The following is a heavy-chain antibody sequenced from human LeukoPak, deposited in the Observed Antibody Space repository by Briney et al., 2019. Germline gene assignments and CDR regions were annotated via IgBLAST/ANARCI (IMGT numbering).Heavy chain of an antibody. CDR1: SGSFSGYY. D-gene: IGHD4-17*01. Sequence: SETLSLTCAVYSGSFSGYYWSWIRQPPGKGLEWIGEINHSGSTNYNPSLKSRVTISVDTSKNQFSLKLSSVTAADTAVYYCASEYGEVDYWGQGTLVTVSS. J-gene: IGHJ4*02. CDR2: INHSGST. V-gene: IGHV4-34*01. CDR3: ASEYGEVDY.